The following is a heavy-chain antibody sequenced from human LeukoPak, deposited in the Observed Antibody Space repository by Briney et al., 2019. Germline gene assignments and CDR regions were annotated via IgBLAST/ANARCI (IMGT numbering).Heavy chain of an antibody. Sequence: SQTLSLTCAVSGGSISSGGYSWSWIRQPPRKGLEWIGYIYHSGSTYYNPPLKSRVTISVDRSKNQFSLKLSSVTAADTAVHYCARTHYYDISGYYYVPYYFDYWGQGTLVTVSS. V-gene: IGHV4-30-2*01. J-gene: IGHJ4*02. CDR2: IYHSGST. CDR3: ARTHYYDISGYYYVPYYFDY. D-gene: IGHD3-22*01. CDR1: GGSISSGGYS.